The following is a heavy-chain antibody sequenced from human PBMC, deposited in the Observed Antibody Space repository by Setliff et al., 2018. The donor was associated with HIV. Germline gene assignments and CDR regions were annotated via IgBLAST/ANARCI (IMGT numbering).Heavy chain of an antibody. CDR2: INTYTGNP. CDR3: ARDGYYYDSSGHLAYYFDY. J-gene: IGHJ4*02. V-gene: IGHV7-4-1*02. CDR1: GYTFTSYG. Sequence: ASVKVSCKASGYTFTSYGMNWVRQAPGQGREWMGWINTYTGNPTYAQDFTGRFVFSLGTSVSTAYLQISSLKAEDIAVYYCARDGYYYDSSGHLAYYFDYWVQVTLVTVSS. D-gene: IGHD3-22*01.